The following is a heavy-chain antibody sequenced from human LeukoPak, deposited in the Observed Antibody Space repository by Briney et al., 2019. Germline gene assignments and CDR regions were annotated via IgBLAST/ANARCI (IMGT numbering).Heavy chain of an antibody. CDR3: ARRRYYDSTGYLD. CDR2: IYYSGIT. J-gene: IGHJ1*01. D-gene: IGHD3-22*01. CDR1: SGSISSSSYY. Sequence: SETLSLXCTISSGSISSSSYYWGWIRQPPAKGREWIADIYYSGITYYNPSLKSRVSISIDTSNNHFSLRLSSVTAADTALYYCARRRYYDSTGYLDWGQGSLVTVSS. V-gene: IGHV4-39*02.